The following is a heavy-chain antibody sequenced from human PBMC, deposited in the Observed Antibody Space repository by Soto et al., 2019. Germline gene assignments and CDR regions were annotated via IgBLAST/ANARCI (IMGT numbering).Heavy chain of an antibody. CDR3: AKDGPGRDYDSSGYYCDY. CDR2: ISGSGGST. CDR1: GFTFSSYA. J-gene: IGHJ4*02. V-gene: IGHV3-23*01. Sequence: EVQLLESGGGLVQPGGSLRLSCAASGFTFSSYAMSWVRQAPGKGLEWVSAISGSGGSTYYADSVKGRFTISRDNSKNTLYLQMNSLRAEDTAVYYCAKDGPGRDYDSSGYYCDYWGQGTLVTVSS. D-gene: IGHD3-22*01.